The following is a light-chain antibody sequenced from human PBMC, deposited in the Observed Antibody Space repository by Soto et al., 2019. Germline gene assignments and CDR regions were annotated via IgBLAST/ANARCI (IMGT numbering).Light chain of an antibody. Sequence: DIQLTQSPSFLSASIGDRVTITCRASQVIGIYLAWYQQKPGKAPNLLISAASTLQSGGPSRFSGSGSGTKFTLTISSPQPEDFATYYCQQLDSYPQFGGGTKVEIK. CDR3: QQLDSYPQ. V-gene: IGKV1-9*01. CDR1: QVIGIY. J-gene: IGKJ4*02. CDR2: AAS.